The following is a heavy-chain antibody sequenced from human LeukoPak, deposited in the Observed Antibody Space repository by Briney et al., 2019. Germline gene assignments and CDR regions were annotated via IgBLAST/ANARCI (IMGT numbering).Heavy chain of an antibody. D-gene: IGHD3-22*01. CDR1: GYTFTGYY. CDR3: ARARKYYYDSSGQENWFDP. V-gene: IGHV1-18*04. J-gene: IGHJ5*02. Sequence: GASVKVSCKASGYTFTGYYMHWVRQAPGQGLEWMGWISGYNGNTNYAQKLQGRVTMATDTSTTTAYMELRSLRSDDTAVYYCARARKYYYDSSGQENWFDPWGQGTLVTVSS. CDR2: ISGYNGNT.